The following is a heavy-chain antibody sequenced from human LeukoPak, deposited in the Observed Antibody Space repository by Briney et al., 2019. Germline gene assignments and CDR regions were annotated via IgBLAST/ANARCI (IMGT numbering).Heavy chain of an antibody. V-gene: IGHV3-30-3*01. CDR2: ISYDGSNK. Sequence: GGSLRLSCAASGFTFSSYAMHWVRQAPGKGLEWVAVISYDGSNKYYADSVKGRFTISRDNSKNTLYLQMNSLRAEDTAVYYCAKDHYYDSSGYYPIDYWGQGTLVTVSS. D-gene: IGHD3-22*01. CDR3: AKDHYYDSSGYYPIDY. CDR1: GFTFSSYA. J-gene: IGHJ4*02.